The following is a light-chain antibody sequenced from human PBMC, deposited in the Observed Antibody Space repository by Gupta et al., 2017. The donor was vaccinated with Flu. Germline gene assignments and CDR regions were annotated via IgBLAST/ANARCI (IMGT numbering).Light chain of an antibody. CDR2: RNN. CDR3: AAWDDSLSGRV. J-gene: IGLJ3*02. CDR1: SSNIGSHY. V-gene: IGLV1-47*01. Sequence: QSVLTQPPSASGTPGQRVTISCSGSSSNIGSHYVYWYQQLPVTAPKLLIYRNNQRPSGVPGRFSGSKSGTSASLAISGLRSEDEADYYCAAWDDSLSGRVFGGGTKLTVL.